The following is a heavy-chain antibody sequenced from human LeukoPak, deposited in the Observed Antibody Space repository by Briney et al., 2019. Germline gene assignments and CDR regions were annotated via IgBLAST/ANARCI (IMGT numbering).Heavy chain of an antibody. CDR2: IYYSGST. V-gene: IGHV4-59*01. Sequence: PSETLSLTCTVSGGSISSYYWSWIRQPPGKGLEWIGYIYYSGSTNYNPSLKSRVTISVDTSKNQFSLKLSSVTAADTAVYYCARVHYDSSGYLSFDIWGQGTMVTVSS. J-gene: IGHJ3*02. D-gene: IGHD3-22*01. CDR3: ARVHYDSSGYLSFDI. CDR1: GGSISSYY.